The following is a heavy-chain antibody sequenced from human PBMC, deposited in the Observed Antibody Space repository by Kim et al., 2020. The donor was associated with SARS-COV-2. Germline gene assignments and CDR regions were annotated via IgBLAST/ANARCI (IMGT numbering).Heavy chain of an antibody. Sequence: SETLSLTCTVSGGSVSSYYWSWIRQPPGKGLELIGYIYYSGTTNYNPSLKSRVTISIDTSKNQFSLKLSSMTAADTAVFYCARLSPLQQVVTSYYHALDVWGQGTTVTVSS. CDR1: GGSVSSYY. CDR2: IYYSGTT. D-gene: IGHD6-13*01. J-gene: IGHJ6*02. CDR3: ARLSPLQQVVTSYYHALDV. V-gene: IGHV4-59*02.